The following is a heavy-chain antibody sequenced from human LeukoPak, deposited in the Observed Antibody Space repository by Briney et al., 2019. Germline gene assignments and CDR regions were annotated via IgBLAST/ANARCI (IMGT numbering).Heavy chain of an antibody. J-gene: IGHJ4*02. D-gene: IGHD2-2*01. CDR1: GGTFSSYA. Sequence: SVKVSCRASGGTFSSYAISWVRQAPGQGLEWMGGTIPIFGTANYAQKFQGRVTITTDESTSTAYMELSSLRSEDTAVYYCARGVVPAAIVYFDYWGQGTLVTVSS. CDR2: TIPIFGTA. CDR3: ARGVVPAAIVYFDY. V-gene: IGHV1-69*05.